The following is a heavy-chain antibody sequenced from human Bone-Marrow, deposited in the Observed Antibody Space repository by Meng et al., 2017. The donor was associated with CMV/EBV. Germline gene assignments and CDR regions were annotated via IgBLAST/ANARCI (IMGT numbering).Heavy chain of an antibody. CDR1: GFSFSSYS. CDR2: ISSSSSYI. Sequence: GGSLRLPCAPSGFSFSSYSMNWVPQAPGKGLEWVSSISSSSSYIYYADSVKGRFTISRDNAKNSLYLQMNSLRAEDTAVYYCARAVDINFRFLASYYNGMDVWGQGPTVTVSS. CDR3: ARAVDINFRFLASYYNGMDV. D-gene: IGHD3-3*01. J-gene: IGHJ6*02. V-gene: IGHV3-21*01.